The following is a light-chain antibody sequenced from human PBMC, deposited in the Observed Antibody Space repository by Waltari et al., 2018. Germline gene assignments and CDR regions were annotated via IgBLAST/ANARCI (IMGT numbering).Light chain of an antibody. CDR1: QNIGSS. J-gene: IGKJ5*01. V-gene: IGKV3-15*01. CDR2: YAS. CDR3: QQYYNWPPKIT. Sequence: EIVMRQSPATLAVSPGDTATLSCRASQNIGSSLAWYRQNPGQAPRLLIYYASTRATGIPARFSGSESGTECTLTISNLQSEDFAIYYCQQYYNWPPKITFGQGTRLE.